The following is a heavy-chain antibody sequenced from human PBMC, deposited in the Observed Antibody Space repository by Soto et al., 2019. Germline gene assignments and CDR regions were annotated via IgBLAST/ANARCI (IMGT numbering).Heavy chain of an antibody. V-gene: IGHV2-5*02. CDR1: GFSLSTSGVG. J-gene: IGHJ4*02. CDR3: AHRPSYCSGGSCYSGFDY. Sequence: QITLKESGPTLVKPTQTLTLTCTFSGFSLSTSGVGVGWIRQPPGRALEWLALMYWDDDKRYSPSLKSRLTITKDTSKNQVVLTMTNMDPVDTATYYCAHRPSYCSGGSCYSGFDYWGQVTLVTVSS. CDR2: MYWDDDK. D-gene: IGHD2-15*01.